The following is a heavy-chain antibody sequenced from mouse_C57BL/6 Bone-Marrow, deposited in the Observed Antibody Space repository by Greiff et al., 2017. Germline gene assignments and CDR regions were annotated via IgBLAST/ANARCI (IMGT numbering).Heavy chain of an antibody. Sequence: EVQLQQSGAELVRPGASVKLSCTASGFNIKDDYMHWVKQRPEQGLEWIGWFDPENGDTEYASKFQGKATITADTSSNTAYLQLSSLTSEDTAVYYCTTVLYPYYFDYWGQGTTLTVSS. CDR3: TTVLYPYYFDY. D-gene: IGHD2-12*01. V-gene: IGHV14-4*01. J-gene: IGHJ2*01. CDR2: FDPENGDT. CDR1: GFNIKDDY.